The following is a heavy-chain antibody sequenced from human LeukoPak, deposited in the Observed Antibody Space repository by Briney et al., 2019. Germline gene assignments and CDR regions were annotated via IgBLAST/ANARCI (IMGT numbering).Heavy chain of an antibody. CDR3: ASSARYCSSTGCYTKGFDP. Sequence: SETLSLTCAVYGGSFSGYYWSWIRQPPGKGLEWIGEINHSGSTNYNPSLKSRVTISVDTSKNQFSLKLSSVTAADTAVYYCASSARYCSSTGCYTKGFDPWGQGTLVTVSS. D-gene: IGHD2-2*02. V-gene: IGHV4-34*01. J-gene: IGHJ5*02. CDR1: GGSFSGYY. CDR2: INHSGST.